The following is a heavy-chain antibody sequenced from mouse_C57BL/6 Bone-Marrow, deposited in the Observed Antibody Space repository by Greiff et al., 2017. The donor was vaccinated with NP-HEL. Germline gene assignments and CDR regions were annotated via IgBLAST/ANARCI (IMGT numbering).Heavy chain of an antibody. Sequence: QVQLQQPGAELVRPGTSVKLSCKASGYTFTSYWMHWVKQRPGQGLEWIGVIDPSDSYTNYNQKFKGKATLTVDTSSSTAYMQLSSLTSEDTAVSYCASTLSWGQGTTLTVSS. CDR3: ASTLS. J-gene: IGHJ2*01. CDR2: IDPSDSYT. CDR1: GYTFTSYW. V-gene: IGHV1-59*01.